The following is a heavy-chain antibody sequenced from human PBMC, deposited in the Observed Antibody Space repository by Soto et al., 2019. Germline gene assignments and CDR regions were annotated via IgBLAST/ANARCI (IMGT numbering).Heavy chain of an antibody. Sequence: PSETLSLTCTVSGGSISSYYWSWIRQPPGKGLEWIGYIYYSGSTNYNPSLKSRVTISVDTSKNQFSLKLSSVTAADTAVYYCARGGGSSGWYFYWGQGTLVTVSS. V-gene: IGHV4-59*01. D-gene: IGHD6-19*01. CDR1: GGSISSYY. J-gene: IGHJ4*02. CDR3: ARGGGSSGWYFY. CDR2: IYYSGST.